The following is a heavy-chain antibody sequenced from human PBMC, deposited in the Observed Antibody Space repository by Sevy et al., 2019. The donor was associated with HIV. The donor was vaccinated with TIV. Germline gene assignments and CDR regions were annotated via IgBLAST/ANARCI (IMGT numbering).Heavy chain of an antibody. D-gene: IGHD6-13*01. CDR2: IKQDGSEK. J-gene: IGHJ6*02. CDR1: GFTFSSYW. CDR3: ARDSGYSSSWYYYYYGMDV. V-gene: IGHV3-7*03. Sequence: GGSLRLSCAASGFTFSSYWMSWVRQAPGKGLEWVANIKQDGSEKYYVHSVKGRFTISRDNAKNSLYLQMNSLRAEDTAVYYCARDSGYSSSWYYYYYGMDVWGQGTTVTVSS.